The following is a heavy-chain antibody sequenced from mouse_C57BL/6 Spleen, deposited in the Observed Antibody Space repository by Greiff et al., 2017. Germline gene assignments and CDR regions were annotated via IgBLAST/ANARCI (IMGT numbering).Heavy chain of an antibody. CDR1: GYTFTSYD. D-gene: IGHD3-2*02. CDR2: IYPRDGST. Sequence: QVQLQQSGPELVKPGASVKLSCKASGYTFTSYDINWVQQRPGQGLEWIGWIYPRDGSTKYNEKFKGKATLTVDTSSSTAYMELHSLTSEDSAVYFCAREGGLDSSGYWAFAYWGQGTLVTVSA. CDR3: AREGGLDSSGYWAFAY. J-gene: IGHJ3*01. V-gene: IGHV1-85*01.